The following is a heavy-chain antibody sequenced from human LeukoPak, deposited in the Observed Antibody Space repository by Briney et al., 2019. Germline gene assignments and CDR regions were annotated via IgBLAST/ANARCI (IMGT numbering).Heavy chain of an antibody. V-gene: IGHV3-11*03. Sequence: GGSLRLSCAASGFTFRDYYMSWIRQAPGKGLEWVSYISSSGSYTKKADSVEGRFTISRDNAKNSMYQQMNSLRAEDTAVYYCVRTCDAVTGAFDIWGQGTMVTVSS. J-gene: IGHJ3*02. CDR2: ISSSGSYT. CDR3: VRTCDAVTGAFDI. CDR1: GFTFRDYY. D-gene: IGHD2-21*01.